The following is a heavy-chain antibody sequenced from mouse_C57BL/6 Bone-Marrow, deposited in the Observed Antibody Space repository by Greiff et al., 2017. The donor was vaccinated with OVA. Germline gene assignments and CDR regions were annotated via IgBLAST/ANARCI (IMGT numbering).Heavy chain of an antibody. CDR1: VFNIKDDY. CDR2: IDPENGDT. D-gene: IGHD1-1*01. CDR3: TLNYYGSSLAWFAY. V-gene: IGHV14-4*01. J-gene: IGHJ3*01. Sequence: EVQLKESGAELVRPGASVKLSCTASVFNIKDDYMHWVKQRPEQGLEWIGWIDPENGDTEYASKFQGKATITADTSSNTAYLQLSSLTSEDTAVYYCTLNYYGSSLAWFAYWGQGTLVTVSA.